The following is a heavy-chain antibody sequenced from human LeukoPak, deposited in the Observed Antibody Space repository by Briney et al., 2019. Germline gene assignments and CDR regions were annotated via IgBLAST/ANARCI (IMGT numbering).Heavy chain of an antibody. CDR2: LSSSSSI. V-gene: IGHV3-21*05. J-gene: IGHJ3*02. D-gene: IGHD3-16*02. Sequence: GGSLRLSCAPSGFTFSIYSMNCVRQAPGKGLERVSYLSSSSSIYYADSVKGRFTISRDNSKNTLYLQMNSLRAEDTAVYYCAKELSPYDYVWGSYRHDAFDIWGQGTMVTVSS. CDR1: GFTFSIYS. CDR3: AKELSPYDYVWGSYRHDAFDI.